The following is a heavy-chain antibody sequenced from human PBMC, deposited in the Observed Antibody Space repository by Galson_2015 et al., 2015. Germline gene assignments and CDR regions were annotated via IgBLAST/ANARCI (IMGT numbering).Heavy chain of an antibody. D-gene: IGHD6-13*01. CDR1: GFTFSSYG. CDR2: IWYDGSNK. Sequence: SLRLSCAASGFTFSSYGMHWVRQAPGKGLEWVAVIWYDGSNKYYADSVKGRFTISRDNSKNTLYLQMNSLRAEDTAVYYCARDPVAAAGDYYFDYWGQGTLVTVSS. V-gene: IGHV3-33*01. CDR3: ARDPVAAAGDYYFDY. J-gene: IGHJ4*02.